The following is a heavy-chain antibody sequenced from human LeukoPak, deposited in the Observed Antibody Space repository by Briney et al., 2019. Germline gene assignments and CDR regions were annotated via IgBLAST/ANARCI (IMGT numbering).Heavy chain of an antibody. D-gene: IGHD2-15*01. Sequence: AETLSLTCSVSGGSLRSDRHNWAWVRQSADKGLEHIGSVDQTGSPYYNPPLKSRVTISVDTSDKQFSLNLTSVTAADTAVYYCARDLGGYPFFMDVWGKGITVTVSS. J-gene: IGHJ6*03. CDR2: VDQTGSP. CDR3: ARDLGGYPFFMDV. CDR1: GGSLRSDRHN. V-gene: IGHV4-39*07.